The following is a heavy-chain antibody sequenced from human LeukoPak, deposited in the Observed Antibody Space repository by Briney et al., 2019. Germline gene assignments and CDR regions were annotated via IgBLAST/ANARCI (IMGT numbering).Heavy chain of an antibody. CDR3: ARSSGAFDY. CDR2: IYFTGIT. CDR1: GDSISSSY. J-gene: IGHJ4*02. V-gene: IGHV4-59*01. Sequence: PSETLSLTCTVSGDSISSSYWSWIRQPPGKGLEWIGYIYFTGITNYNPSLRSRVTMSLDTSKNQFSLKLNSVTAADTAVCYCARSSGAFDYWGQGALVTVSS.